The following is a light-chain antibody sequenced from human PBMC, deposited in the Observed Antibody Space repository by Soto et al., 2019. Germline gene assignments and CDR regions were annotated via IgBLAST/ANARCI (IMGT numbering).Light chain of an antibody. Sequence: QSVLTQPASVSGSPGQSITISCTGTSSDVGSYNYVSWYQLHPGKAPKLMIYEVSNRPSGVSNRFSGSKSGDTASLTISGLQAEDEADYYFISNAISTTLVFGTWTKVTVL. CDR3: ISNAISTTLV. CDR1: SSDVGSYNY. CDR2: EVS. V-gene: IGLV2-14*01. J-gene: IGLJ1*01.